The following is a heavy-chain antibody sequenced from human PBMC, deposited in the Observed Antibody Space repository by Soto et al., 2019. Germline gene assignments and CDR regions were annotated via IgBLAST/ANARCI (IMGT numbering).Heavy chain of an antibody. V-gene: IGHV3-11*01. CDR3: AATLPYYYDSSGSPNDAFDI. J-gene: IGHJ3*02. Sequence: GGSLRLSCAASGFTFSDYYMSWIRQAPGKGLEWVSYISSSGSTIYYADSVKGRFTISRDNAKNSLYLQMNSLRAEDTAVYYCAATLPYYYDSSGSPNDAFDIWGQGTMVTVSS. D-gene: IGHD3-22*01. CDR1: GFTFSDYY. CDR2: ISSSGSTI.